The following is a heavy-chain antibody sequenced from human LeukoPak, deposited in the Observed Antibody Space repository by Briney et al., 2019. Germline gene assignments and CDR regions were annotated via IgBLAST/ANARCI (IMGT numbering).Heavy chain of an antibody. CDR1: GGSISSYY. CDR2: IYYSGST. CDR3: ATTMVRGVIKGTDAFDI. V-gene: IGHV4-59*01. D-gene: IGHD3-10*01. Sequence: SETLSLTCTVSGGSISSYYWSWIRQPPGKGLEWIGYIYYSGSTNYNPSLKSRVTISVDTSKNQFSLELSSVTAADTAVYYCATTMVRGVIKGTDAFDIWGQGTMVTVSS. J-gene: IGHJ3*02.